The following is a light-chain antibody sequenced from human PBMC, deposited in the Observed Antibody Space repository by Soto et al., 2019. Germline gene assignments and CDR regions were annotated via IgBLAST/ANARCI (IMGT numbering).Light chain of an antibody. J-gene: IGLJ1*01. CDR3: SSYAARYPPV. CDR1: RNDVGGYNF. Sequence: QSALTQPRSVSGSPGQSVTISCTGSRNDVGGYNFVSWYQQHPGKAPKLIISEVTKRPSGVPDRFAGSKSGNTASLTTSGPQAEDGADFSSSSYAARYPPVFGTGPKLTVL. CDR2: EVT. V-gene: IGLV2-11*01.